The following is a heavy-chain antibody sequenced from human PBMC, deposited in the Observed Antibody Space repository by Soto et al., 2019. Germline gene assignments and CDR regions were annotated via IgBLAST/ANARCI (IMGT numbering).Heavy chain of an antibody. CDR1: GFTFSSYG. CDR2: ISHDGSNK. D-gene: IGHD3-3*01. Sequence: GGSLSLSCAASGFTFSSYGMHWVRQAPGKGLEWVAFISHDGSNKYYADSMKGRISMSRDNSKSTVYLQMSSLRAEDTAVYYCTKRRNVLRFLEWSSGMEVWGQGTTVTVSS. CDR3: TKRRNVLRFLEWSSGMEV. J-gene: IGHJ6*02. V-gene: IGHV3-30*18.